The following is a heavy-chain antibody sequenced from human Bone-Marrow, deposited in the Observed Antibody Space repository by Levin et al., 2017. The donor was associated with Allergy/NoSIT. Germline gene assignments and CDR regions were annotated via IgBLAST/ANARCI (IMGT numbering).Heavy chain of an antibody. D-gene: IGHD5-12*01. CDR1: GYSFTHYA. V-gene: IGHV1-3*01. CDR3: AREVIPRGSSRQWLPLDWFDP. J-gene: IGHJ5*02. CDR2: INPVNGNT. Sequence: GESLKISCKASGYSFTHYAIHWVRQDPGQRLEWMGWINPVNGNTKYSQNFQGRVTITKDTSASTVYVELSSLRSEDTAVYYCAREVIPRGSSRQWLPLDWFDPWGQGTLVTVSS.